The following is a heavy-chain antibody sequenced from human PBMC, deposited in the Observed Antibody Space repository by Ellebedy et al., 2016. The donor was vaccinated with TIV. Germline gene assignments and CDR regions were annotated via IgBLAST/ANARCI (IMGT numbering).Heavy chain of an antibody. V-gene: IGHV3-11*06. Sequence: GESLKISCAASGFTFSDYYMSWIRQAPGKGLEWVSYISSSSSYTNYADSVKGRFTISRDNAKNSLYLQMNSLRAEDTAVYYCARAPPPFFSSSWSPFDYWGQGTLVTVSS. CDR1: GFTFSDYY. CDR3: ARAPPPFFSSSWSPFDY. J-gene: IGHJ4*02. CDR2: ISSSSSYT. D-gene: IGHD6-13*01.